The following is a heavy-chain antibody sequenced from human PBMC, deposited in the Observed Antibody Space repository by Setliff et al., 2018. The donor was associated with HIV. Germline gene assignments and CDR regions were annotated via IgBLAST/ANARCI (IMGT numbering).Heavy chain of an antibody. CDR1: GCSINSGSYY. J-gene: IGHJ4*02. CDR3: ARAPGRGGIAAAGYFDY. CDR2: IYYSGST. Sequence: PSETLSLTCTVSGCSINSGSYYWSWIRQPPGKGLEWIGSIYYSGSTYYNPSLKSLVTISVDTSKNQFSLKLSSVTAADTAVYYCARAPGRGGIAAAGYFDYWGQGTLVTVSS. V-gene: IGHV4-39*07. D-gene: IGHD6-13*01.